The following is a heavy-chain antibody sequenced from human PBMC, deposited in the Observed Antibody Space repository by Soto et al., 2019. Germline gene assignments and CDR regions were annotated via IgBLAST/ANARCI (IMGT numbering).Heavy chain of an antibody. CDR3: AKVVVPAAMVNYYYGMDV. Sequence: GGSLRLSCAASGFRFSSYAMRWVRQAPGKGLEWVAAISCSGDNTYYADSVKGRFTISRDNSKNTLYLQMNSLRAEDMAVYYCAKVVVPAAMVNYYYGMDVWGQGTTVTVSS. CDR1: GFRFSSYA. CDR2: ISCSGDNT. V-gene: IGHV3-23*01. D-gene: IGHD2-2*01. J-gene: IGHJ6*02.